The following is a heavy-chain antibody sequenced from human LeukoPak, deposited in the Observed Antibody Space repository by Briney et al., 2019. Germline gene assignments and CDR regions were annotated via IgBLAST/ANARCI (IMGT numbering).Heavy chain of an antibody. V-gene: IGHV1-2*02. CDR2: INPNSGGT. Sequence: ASVKVSCKASGYTFTGYYMHWVRQAPGQGLEWMRWINPNSGGTNYAQKFQGRVTMTRDTSISTAYMELSRLRSDDTAVYYCARGEFDYYDSSGYSPLDYWGQGTLVTVSS. J-gene: IGHJ4*02. CDR1: GYTFTGYY. D-gene: IGHD3-22*01. CDR3: ARGEFDYYDSSGYSPLDY.